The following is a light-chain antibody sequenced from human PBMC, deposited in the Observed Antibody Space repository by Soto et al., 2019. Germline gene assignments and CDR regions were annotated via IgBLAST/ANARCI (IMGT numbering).Light chain of an antibody. J-gene: IGKJ1*01. V-gene: IGKV3-20*01. CDR3: QQYGSSPVT. CDR1: HSVSSSY. CDR2: GAS. Sequence: IVLMRSPGTLSLSQGERATLSCRASHSVSSSYLAWYQQKPGQAPRLLIYGASSRATGIPDRFSGSGSGTDFTLTISRLEPEDFAVYYCQQYGSSPVTFGQGTKVDIK.